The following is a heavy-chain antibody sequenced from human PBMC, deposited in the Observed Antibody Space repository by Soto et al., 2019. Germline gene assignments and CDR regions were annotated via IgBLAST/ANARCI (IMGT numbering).Heavy chain of an antibody. Sequence: GSLSLSCAASGFTFSRYAMSWVRQAPGKGLEWVSGISGGGGTTNYADSVRGRFTISRDNSKNTLFLQMNSLRAEDTAVYYCAKTKGYCSGGDCCVDYWGQGTLVTVSS. D-gene: IGHD2-15*01. CDR1: GFTFSRYA. J-gene: IGHJ4*02. CDR3: AKTKGYCSGGDCCVDY. CDR2: ISGGGGTT. V-gene: IGHV3-23*01.